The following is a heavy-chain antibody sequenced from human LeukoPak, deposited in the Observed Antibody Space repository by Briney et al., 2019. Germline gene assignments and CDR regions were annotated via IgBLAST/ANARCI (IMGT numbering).Heavy chain of an antibody. CDR2: IYPGDSDT. D-gene: IGHD7-27*01. J-gene: IGHJ3*02. CDR3: ARRLGFDAFDI. V-gene: IGHV5-51*01. Sequence: GESLKISCKGSGYNFTNYWIGWVRQMPGKGLEWMGIIYPGDSDTRYSPSFQGQVTISADKSISTAYLQWNSLKASDTAMYYCARRLGFDAFDIWGQGTMVTVSS. CDR1: GYNFTNYW.